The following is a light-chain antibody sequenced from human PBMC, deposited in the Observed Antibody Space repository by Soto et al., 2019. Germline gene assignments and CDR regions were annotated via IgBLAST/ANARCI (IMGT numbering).Light chain of an antibody. CDR2: DAS. Sequence: EIVLTQSPATLSLSPGERATLSCRASQSVSTYFAWYQQKPGQPPRLLIYDASNRATGIPARFSGSGSGTDFTLTISSLETEDFAVYYCQQRSTWPLVNFGPGTKADI. CDR1: QSVSTY. V-gene: IGKV3-11*01. CDR3: QQRSTWPLVN. J-gene: IGKJ3*01.